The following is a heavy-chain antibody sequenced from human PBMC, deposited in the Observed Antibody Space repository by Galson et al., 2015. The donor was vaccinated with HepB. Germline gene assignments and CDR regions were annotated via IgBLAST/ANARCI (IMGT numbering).Heavy chain of an antibody. D-gene: IGHD3-22*01. CDR2: IIPIFGTA. Sequence: SVKVSCKASGGTFSSYAISWVRQAPGQGLEWMGGIIPIFGTANYAQKFQGRVTITADESTSTAYMELSSLRSEDTAVYYCARVRSTMIARYYYYGMDVWGQGTTVTVSS. V-gene: IGHV1-69*13. CDR3: ARVRSTMIARYYYYGMDV. CDR1: GGTFSSYA. J-gene: IGHJ6*02.